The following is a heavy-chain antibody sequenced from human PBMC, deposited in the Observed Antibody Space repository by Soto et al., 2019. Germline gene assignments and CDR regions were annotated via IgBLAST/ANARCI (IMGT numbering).Heavy chain of an antibody. CDR2: MFYSGST. CDR3: AGGPPRAGLIEVSPGLEY. Sequence: SETLSIYCTISGGSISLGVYYWNWIRKHPGKGLEWIGYMFYSGSTYYNPSLKSRVTISMDTSKNQFSLNLSSVTAADTALYYCAGGPPRAGLIEVSPGLEYWGQGIMVTVSS. V-gene: IGHV4-31*03. CDR1: GGSISLGVYY. D-gene: IGHD3-22*01. J-gene: IGHJ4*02.